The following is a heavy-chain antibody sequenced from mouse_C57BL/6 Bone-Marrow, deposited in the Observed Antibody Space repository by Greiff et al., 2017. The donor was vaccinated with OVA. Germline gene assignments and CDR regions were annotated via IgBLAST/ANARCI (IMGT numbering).Heavy chain of an antibody. CDR2: IDPEDGET. D-gene: IGHD2-3*01. V-gene: IGHV14-2*01. Sequence: EVQRVESGAELVKPGASVKLSCTASGFNIKDYYMHWVKQRPEQGLEWIGRIDPEDGETKSAPKFQGKATITADTSSNTAYLQLSSLTSEDTAVYYCARDRYDGYYWYFDVWGTGTTVTVSS. CDR3: ARDRYDGYYWYFDV. J-gene: IGHJ1*03. CDR1: GFNIKDYY.